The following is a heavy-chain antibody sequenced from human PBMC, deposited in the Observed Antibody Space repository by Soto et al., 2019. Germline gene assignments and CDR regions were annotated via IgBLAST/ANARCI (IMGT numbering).Heavy chain of an antibody. CDR3: ARDRPPLGVWCPYYYYGMDV. J-gene: IGHJ6*02. D-gene: IGHD3-16*01. CDR2: ISSSSSYI. CDR1: GFTFSSYS. V-gene: IGHV3-21*01. Sequence: PGGSLRLSCAASGFTFSSYSMNWVRQAPGKGLEWVSSISSSSSYIYYADSVKGRFTISRDNAKNSLYLQMNSLRAEDTTVYYCARDRPPLGVWCPYYYYGMDVWGQGTTVTVSS.